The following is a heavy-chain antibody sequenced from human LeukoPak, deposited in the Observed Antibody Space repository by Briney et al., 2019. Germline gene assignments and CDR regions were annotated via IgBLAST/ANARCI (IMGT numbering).Heavy chain of an antibody. J-gene: IGHJ4*02. CDR2: INHSGST. D-gene: IGHD3-9*01. V-gene: IGHV4-34*01. CDR1: GGSFSGYY. CDR3: ARGPTRLRYFDWLSHSDY. Sequence: PSETLSLTCAVYGGSFSGYYWSWIRQPPGKGLEWIGEINHSGSTNYNPSLKSRVTISVDTSKNQFSLKLSSVTAADTAVYYCARGPTRLRYFDWLSHSDYWGQGTQFTVSS.